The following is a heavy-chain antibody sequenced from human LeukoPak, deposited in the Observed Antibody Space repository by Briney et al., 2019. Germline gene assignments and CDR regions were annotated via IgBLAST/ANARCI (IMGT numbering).Heavy chain of an antibody. D-gene: IGHD2-2*01. CDR3: ARTGDFVVGPAAED. V-gene: IGHV4-39*01. CDR2: IYYSRST. J-gene: IGHJ4*02. CDR1: GGSISSSSSY. Sequence: SETLSLTCTVSGGSISSSSSYWGWLRQPPGTGREWLVSIYYSRSTYYNPSLKSRVTISVDASKNQFSLKLSSVTAADTALYYCARTGDFVVGPAAEDWGQRALVSVPS.